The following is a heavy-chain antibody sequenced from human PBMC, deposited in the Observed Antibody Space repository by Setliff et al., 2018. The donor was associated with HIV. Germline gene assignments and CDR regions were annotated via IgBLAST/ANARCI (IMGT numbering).Heavy chain of an antibody. V-gene: IGHV4-34*01. CDR3: ARIPRRGRYCSGGSCYSRYGMDV. CDR2: INHSGST. D-gene: IGHD2-15*01. Sequence: LSLTCAVYGGSFSGYYWSWIRQPPGKGLEWIGEINHSGSTNYNPSLKSRVTISVDTSKNQFSLKLSSVTAADTAVYYCARIPRRGRYCSGGSCYSRYGMDVWGQGTTVTVSS. CDR1: GGSFSGYY. J-gene: IGHJ6*02.